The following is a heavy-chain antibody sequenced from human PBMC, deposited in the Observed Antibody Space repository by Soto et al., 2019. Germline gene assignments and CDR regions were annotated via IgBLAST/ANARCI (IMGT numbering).Heavy chain of an antibody. V-gene: IGHV1-69*13. CDR2: IIPIFGTA. D-gene: IGHD4-17*01. J-gene: IGHJ6*02. CDR1: GGTFSSYA. Sequence: ASVKVSCKASGGTFSSYAISWVRQAPGQGLEWMGGIIPIFGTANYAQKFQGRVTITADESTSTAYMELSSLRSEDTAAYYCAKAKTTVTLNYYYYGMDVWGQGTTVTVSS. CDR3: AKAKTTVTLNYYYYGMDV.